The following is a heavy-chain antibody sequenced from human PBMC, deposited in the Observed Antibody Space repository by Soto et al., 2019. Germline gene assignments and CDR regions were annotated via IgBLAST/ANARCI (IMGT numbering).Heavy chain of an antibody. D-gene: IGHD2-2*02. CDR2: IYYSGST. CDR1: GGSISSGDYY. Sequence: SETLSLTCTVSGGSISSGDYYWSWIRQPPGKGLEWIGYIYYSGSTYYNPSLKSRVTISVDTSKNQFSLKLSSVTAADTAVYYCARSIVVVPAAIIGSAYYYYGMDVWGQGTTVTVYS. J-gene: IGHJ6*02. CDR3: ARSIVVVPAAIIGSAYYYYGMDV. V-gene: IGHV4-30-4*01.